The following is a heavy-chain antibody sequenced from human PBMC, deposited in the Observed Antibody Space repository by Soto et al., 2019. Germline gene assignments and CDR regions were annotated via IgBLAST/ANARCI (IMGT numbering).Heavy chain of an antibody. V-gene: IGHV3-30-3*01. J-gene: IGHJ6*02. CDR2: ISYDGSNK. CDR3: ARAPGVDTAMVDYYGMDV. D-gene: IGHD5-18*01. CDR1: GFTFSSYD. Sequence: PGGSLRLSCAASGFTFSSYDMHWVRQAPGKGLEWVAVISYDGSNKYYADSVKGRFTISRDNSKNTLYLQMNSLRAEDTAVYYCARAPGVDTAMVDYYGMDVWGQGTTVTVSS.